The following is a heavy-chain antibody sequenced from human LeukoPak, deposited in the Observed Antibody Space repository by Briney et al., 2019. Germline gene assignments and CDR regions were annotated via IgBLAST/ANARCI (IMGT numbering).Heavy chain of an antibody. Sequence: GGSLRLSCAASGFTFSNAWMNWVRQAPGKGLEWVGRIKSRTDGGTTDYAAPVKGRFTISRDDSKNTLYLQMNSLKTEDTAVYYCARESQGWSQWLVRWGQGTMVTVSS. CDR1: GFTFSNAW. V-gene: IGHV3-15*07. J-gene: IGHJ3*01. D-gene: IGHD6-19*01. CDR2: IKSRTDGGTT. CDR3: ARESQGWSQWLVR.